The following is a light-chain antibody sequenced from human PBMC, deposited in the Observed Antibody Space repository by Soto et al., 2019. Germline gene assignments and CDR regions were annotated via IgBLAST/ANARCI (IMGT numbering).Light chain of an antibody. CDR1: QTVNSLF. J-gene: IGKJ1*01. V-gene: IGKV3-20*01. CDR2: GTT. Sequence: EIVLTQSPGTLSLSPGERATLSCRASQTVNSLFFGWHQQKPGQAPRLLIYGTTNRAAGIPDRFSGSGSGTDFTLTISRLEPEDSAVYFCQQYGISPNTFCQGTKVEIK. CDR3: QQYGISPNT.